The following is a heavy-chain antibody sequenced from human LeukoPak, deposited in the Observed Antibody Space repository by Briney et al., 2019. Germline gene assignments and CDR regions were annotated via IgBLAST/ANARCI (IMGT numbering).Heavy chain of an antibody. CDR1: GFTFSSYD. CDR3: ARGLGF. Sequence: GGSLRLSSAGSGFTFSSYDMNWVRQAPGKGLEWLAYISTSSRTIYYADSVKGRFTISRDNAKNSLYLQMNTLRAEDTAVYYCARGLGFWGQGTLVTVSS. CDR2: ISTSSRTI. D-gene: IGHD6-25*01. V-gene: IGHV3-48*01. J-gene: IGHJ4*02.